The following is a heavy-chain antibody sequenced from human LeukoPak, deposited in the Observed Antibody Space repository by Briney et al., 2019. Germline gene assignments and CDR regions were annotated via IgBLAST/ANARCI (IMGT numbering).Heavy chain of an antibody. CDR2: ISSSGSTI. CDR3: ARVEGHGYFDY. CDR1: GFTFSSYE. D-gene: IGHD3-3*01. V-gene: IGHV3-48*03. J-gene: IGHJ4*02. Sequence: PGGSLRLSCAASGFTFSSYEMNWVRQAPGKGLEWVSYISSSGSTIYYADSVKGRFTISRDNSKNTLYLQMGSLRAEDMAVYYCARVEGHGYFDYWSQGTLVTVSS.